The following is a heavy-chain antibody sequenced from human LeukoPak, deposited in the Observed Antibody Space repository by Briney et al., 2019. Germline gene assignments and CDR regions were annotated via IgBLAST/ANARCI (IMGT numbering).Heavy chain of an antibody. D-gene: IGHD2-2*01. CDR3: ARGSIVVVPAAGGGIGY. CDR1: GGTFNSYA. J-gene: IGHJ4*02. V-gene: IGHV1-69*05. CDR2: IIPIFGTA. Sequence: ASVKVSCKASGGTFNSYAISWVRQAPGQGLEWMGGIIPIFGTANYAQKVQGRVTITTDESTTTAYMELSSLRSEDTAVYYCARGSIVVVPAAGGGIGYWGQGTLVTVSS.